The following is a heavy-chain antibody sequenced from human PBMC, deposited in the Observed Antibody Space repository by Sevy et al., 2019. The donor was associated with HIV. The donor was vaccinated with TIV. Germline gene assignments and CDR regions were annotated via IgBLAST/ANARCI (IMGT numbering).Heavy chain of an antibody. Sequence: ASVKVSCESSGGIFNTYAISWVRQAPGQGLEWMGGIIPIFGTANYTQKFQGRVTSTADESTSNAYMELVSLRSEDTAVYYGGRPGGRAAGGVGGYYGMDVWGQGTTVTVSS. CDR1: GGIFNTYA. J-gene: IGHJ6*02. D-gene: IGHD6-13*01. CDR3: GRPGGRAAGGVGGYYGMDV. CDR2: IIPIFGTA. V-gene: IGHV1-69*13.